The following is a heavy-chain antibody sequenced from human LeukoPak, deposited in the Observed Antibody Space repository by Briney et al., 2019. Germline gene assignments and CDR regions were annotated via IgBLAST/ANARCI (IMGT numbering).Heavy chain of an antibody. V-gene: IGHV3-48*03. J-gene: IGHJ4*02. CDR3: ARADRRDGYKPGFDY. CDR1: GFTFSSYE. D-gene: IGHD5-24*01. Sequence: GGSLRLSCAASGFTFSSYEMNWVRQAPGKGLEWVSYISSRGSTIYYADSVKGRFTISRDNAKNSLYLQMNSLRAEDTAVYYCARADRRDGYKPGFDYWGQGTLVTVSS. CDR2: ISSRGSTI.